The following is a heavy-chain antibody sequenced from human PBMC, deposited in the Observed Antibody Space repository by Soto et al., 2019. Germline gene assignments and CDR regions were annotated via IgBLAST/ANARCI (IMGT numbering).Heavy chain of an antibody. V-gene: IGHV3-23*01. J-gene: IGHJ4*02. CDR3: AKCLINGRWYAED. D-gene: IGHD6-13*01. CDR1: GFTFRSCV. CDR2: ITDSGTGT. Sequence: EVHLLESGGGLVHPGESLRLSCGASGFTFRSCVMTWVRQAPGRGLEWVSCITDSGTGTYYADSVKGRFTISRDNSKNTMYLPMNNLRAEDTGVYYCAKCLINGRWYAEDWGQGTLVTVSS.